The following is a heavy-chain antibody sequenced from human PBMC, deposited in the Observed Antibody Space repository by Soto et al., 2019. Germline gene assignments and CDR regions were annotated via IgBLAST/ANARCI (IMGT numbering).Heavy chain of an antibody. CDR3: AIGHPGGGYCSGCSCYSFNY. Sequence: QVQLVQYGAEVKKPGSSVKVSCKASGGTFSSYAISWVRQAPGQGIAWRGGIIPIFATANYEQKFQGRVTITADDSTSTAYMELSSLRSEDTDVYYCAIGHPGGGYCSGCSCYSFNYWFQGTLVTVSS. CDR2: IIPIFATA. CDR1: GGTFSSYA. J-gene: IGHJ4*02. D-gene: IGHD2-15*01. V-gene: IGHV1-69*01.